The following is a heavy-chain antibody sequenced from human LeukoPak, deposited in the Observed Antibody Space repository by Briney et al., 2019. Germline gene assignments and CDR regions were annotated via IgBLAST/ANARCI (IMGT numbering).Heavy chain of an antibody. D-gene: IGHD6-13*01. CDR3: AKDTPHYSSSWYY. V-gene: IGHV1-69*13. CDR1: GGTFSSYA. Sequence: SVKVSCKASGGTFSSYAISWVRQAPGQGLEWMGGIIPIFGTANYAQKFQGRVTITADESTSTAYMELSSLRSEDTAVYYCAKDTPHYSSSWYYWGQGTLVTVSS. CDR2: IIPIFGTA. J-gene: IGHJ4*02.